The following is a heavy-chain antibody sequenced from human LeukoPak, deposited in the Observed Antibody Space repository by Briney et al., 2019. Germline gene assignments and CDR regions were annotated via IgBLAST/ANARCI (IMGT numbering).Heavy chain of an antibody. Sequence: PGGSLRLSCAASGFTFSSYAMHWVRQAPGKGLEWVAVMSYDGSNKYYADSVKGRFTISRDNSKNTLYLQMNSLRAEDTAVYYCASLYCGGDCYRHRRTNYYYYYGMDVWGQGTTVTVSS. V-gene: IGHV3-30-3*01. CDR2: MSYDGSNK. CDR3: ASLYCGGDCYRHRRTNYYYYYGMDV. J-gene: IGHJ6*02. D-gene: IGHD2-21*02. CDR1: GFTFSSYA.